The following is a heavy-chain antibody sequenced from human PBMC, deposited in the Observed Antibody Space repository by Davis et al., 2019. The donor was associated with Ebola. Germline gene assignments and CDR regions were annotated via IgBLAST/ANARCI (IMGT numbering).Heavy chain of an antibody. Sequence: SETLSLTCTVSGGSISSSSYYWSWIRQPPGKGLEWIGEINHSGSTNYNPSLKSRVTISVDTSKNQFSLKLSSVTAADTAVYYCARGPRWLRPHFDYWGQGTLVTVSS. CDR1: GGSISSSSYY. D-gene: IGHD5-12*01. V-gene: IGHV4-39*07. CDR3: ARGPRWLRPHFDY. J-gene: IGHJ4*02. CDR2: INHSGST.